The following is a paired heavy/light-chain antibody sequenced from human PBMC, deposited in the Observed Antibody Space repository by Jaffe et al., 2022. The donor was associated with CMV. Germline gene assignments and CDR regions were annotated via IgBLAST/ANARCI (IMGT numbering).Heavy chain of an antibody. CDR1: EFTFRSLE. Sequence: EVQLVESGGGLAQPGGSLRVSCTASEFTFRSLEMNWVRQAPGKGLEWVSYISTSGATIRYADSVKGRFTTSRDNAKNTLFLEMDSLRAEDTAVYYCAKNLPGREWRPYSFDSWGQGTLITVSS. D-gene: IGHD2-8*01. CDR3: AKNLPGREWRPYSFDS. CDR2: ISTSGATI. J-gene: IGHJ4*02. V-gene: IGHV3-48*03.
Light chain of an antibody. CDR1: SSNIGSNS. J-gene: IGLJ1*01. CDR3: ASWDDSLNGFYV. CDR2: TND. V-gene: IGLV1-44*01. Sequence: QSVLTQPPSASGTPGQRVTVSCSGSSSNIGSNSVSWYQQVPGTAPKLLIDTNDQRPSGVPDRFSGSKSGTSASLAISGLQSEDDADYYCASWDDSLNGFYVFGTGTKVTVL.